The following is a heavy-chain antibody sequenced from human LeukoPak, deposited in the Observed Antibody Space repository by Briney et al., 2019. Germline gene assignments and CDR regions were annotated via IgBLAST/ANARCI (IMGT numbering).Heavy chain of an antibody. V-gene: IGHV3-21*06. CDR2: ISDSSSYI. CDR1: GFTISTYY. J-gene: IGHJ4*02. CDR3: ATETNGRHYDY. Sequence: GGSLRLSCAASGFTISTYYMNWVRQAPGKGLEWVSSISDSSSYIYHADSIKGRFTISRDNANNFLYLQMNSLRAEDTAVYYCATETNGRHYDYWGQGTLLTVSS. D-gene: IGHD1-14*01.